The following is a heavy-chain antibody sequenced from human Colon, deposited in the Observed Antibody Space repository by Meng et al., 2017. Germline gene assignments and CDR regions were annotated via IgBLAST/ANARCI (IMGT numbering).Heavy chain of an antibody. V-gene: IGHV3-11*01. CDR3: VIRTRGTLFDA. Sequence: GESLKISCVASGFTFSAHFMTWARQAPGKGLEWLAYISDSGSAASYADSVTGRFTISRDNAKNSVSLQLCSLTAEDTATYYCVIRTRGTLFDAWGQGTLVTVSS. CDR2: ISDSGSAA. D-gene: IGHD1/OR15-1a*01. CDR1: GFTFSAHF. J-gene: IGHJ5*02.